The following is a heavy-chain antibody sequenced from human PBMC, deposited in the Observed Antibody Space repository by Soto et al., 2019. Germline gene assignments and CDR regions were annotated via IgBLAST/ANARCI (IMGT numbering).Heavy chain of an antibody. D-gene: IGHD4-17*01. V-gene: IGHV5-51*01. J-gene: IGHJ6*02. CDR1: GYSFTSYW. Sequence: VESLKISCKGSGYSFTSYWIGWVRQMPGKGLEWMGIIYPGDSDTRYSPSFQGQVTISDDKSISTAYLQWSSLKASDTAMYYCARLTVTTDLDYYYGMDVWGQGTTVTVSS. CDR2: IYPGDSDT. CDR3: ARLTVTTDLDYYYGMDV.